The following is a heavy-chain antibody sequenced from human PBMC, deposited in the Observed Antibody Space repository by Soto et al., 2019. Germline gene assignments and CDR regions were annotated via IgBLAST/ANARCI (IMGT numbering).Heavy chain of an antibody. V-gene: IGHV1-69*13. CDR1: GGTFRRYA. CDR2: VIPFFGTG. D-gene: IGHD3-10*01. J-gene: IGHJ3*02. CDR3: ASWVWFGEFAFDI. Sequence: SSVKVSCKASGGTFRRYAISWVRQAPGQGLEWMGGVIPFFGTGNYAQKVQGRVTITPDESTSTAYMELSSLRSEDTAVYYCASWVWFGEFAFDIWGQGTMVTVSS.